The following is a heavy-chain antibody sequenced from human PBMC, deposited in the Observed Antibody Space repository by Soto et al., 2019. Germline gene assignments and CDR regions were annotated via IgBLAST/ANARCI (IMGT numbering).Heavy chain of an antibody. D-gene: IGHD3-3*01. Sequence: QVQLVESGGGVVQPGRSLRLSCAASGFTFSSYGMHWVRQAPGKGLGWVAVISYDGSNKYYADSVKGRFTISRDNSKNTLYLQMNSLRAEDTAVYYCAKDLGGYDFWSGYYGNWFDPWGQGTLVTVSS. CDR3: AKDLGGYDFWSGYYGNWFDP. V-gene: IGHV3-30*18. J-gene: IGHJ5*02. CDR1: GFTFSSYG. CDR2: ISYDGSNK.